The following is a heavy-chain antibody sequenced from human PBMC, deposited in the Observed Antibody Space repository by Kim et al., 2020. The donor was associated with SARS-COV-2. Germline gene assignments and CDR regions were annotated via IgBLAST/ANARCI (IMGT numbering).Heavy chain of an antibody. D-gene: IGHD2-2*01. CDR3: AKDPIAVVVPAAVLFDY. Sequence: GGSLRLSCAASGFTFSSYAMSWVRQSPGKGLEWVSAISGSGGSTYYADSVKGRFTISRDNSKNTLYLRMNSLRAEDTAVYYCAKDPIAVVVPAAVLFDYWGQGTLVTVSS. CDR2: ISGSGGST. J-gene: IGHJ4*02. CDR1: GFTFSSYA. V-gene: IGHV3-23*01.